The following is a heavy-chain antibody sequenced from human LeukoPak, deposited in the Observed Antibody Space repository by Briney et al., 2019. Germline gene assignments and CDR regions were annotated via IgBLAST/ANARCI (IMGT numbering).Heavy chain of an antibody. CDR3: ASLAVAGIDY. CDR2: LSYDGSNK. J-gene: IGHJ4*02. CDR1: GFTFSSYA. Sequence: PGGSLRLSCAASGFTFSSYAMHWVRQAPGKGLEWVAVLSYDGSNKYYADSVKGRFTISRDNSKNTLYLQMNSLRAEDTAVYYCASLAVAGIDYWGQGTLVTVSS. V-gene: IGHV3-30*01. D-gene: IGHD6-19*01.